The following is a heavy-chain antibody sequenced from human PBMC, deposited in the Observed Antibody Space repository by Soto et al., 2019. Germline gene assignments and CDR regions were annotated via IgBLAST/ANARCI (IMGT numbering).Heavy chain of an antibody. CDR2: IYYSGST. V-gene: IGHV4-39*01. D-gene: IGHD2-2*02. CDR1: GGSISRSTYY. J-gene: IGHJ5*02. Sequence: SETLFLTCTVSGGSISRSTYYWGWIRQPPGKGLEWIGSIYYSGSTYYRPSLKSRVTISVDTSKNQFSLKLSSVTAADTAVYYCARQVPAAIRLGWFDPWGQGTLVTVSS. CDR3: ARQVPAAIRLGWFDP.